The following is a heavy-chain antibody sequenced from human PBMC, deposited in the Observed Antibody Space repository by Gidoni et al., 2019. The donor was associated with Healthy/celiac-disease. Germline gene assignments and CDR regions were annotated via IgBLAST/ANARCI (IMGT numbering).Heavy chain of an antibody. CDR1: GSTFTSSY. V-gene: IGHV1-46*01. CDR2: INPSGGST. CDR3: ARGGGRELELDNFDY. J-gene: IGHJ4*02. D-gene: IGHD1-7*01. Sequence: HAQLAQSRVEAKTPGALVQVSSKASGSTFTSSYMHWVRQAPGQRREWMGIINPSGGSTSYEQKFQGRVTMTRDTSTSTVYLELSSLRSEDTAVYYCARGGGRELELDNFDYWGQGTLVTVSS.